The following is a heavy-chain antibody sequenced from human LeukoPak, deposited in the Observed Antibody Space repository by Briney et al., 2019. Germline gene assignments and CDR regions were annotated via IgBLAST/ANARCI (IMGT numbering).Heavy chain of an antibody. D-gene: IGHD6-13*01. J-gene: IGHJ6*03. CDR2: INPNSGGT. Sequence: ASVKVSCKASGYTFTGYYMHWVRQAPGQGLEWMGRINPNSGGTNYAQKFQGRVTMTRDTSISTAYMELSRLRSDDTAVYYCARDSSSWYPPYYYYMDVWGKGTTVTISS. CDR1: GYTFTGYY. CDR3: ARDSSSWYPPYYYYMDV. V-gene: IGHV1-2*06.